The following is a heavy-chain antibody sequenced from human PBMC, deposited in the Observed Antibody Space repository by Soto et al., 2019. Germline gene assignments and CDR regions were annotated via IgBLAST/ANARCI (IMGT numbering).Heavy chain of an antibody. Sequence: ASVKVSCKASGYTFSDYAMHWVRQAPGQRPEWLGWINPGNGESKTSQKLQGRVTLSTDTSATTVYMELSSLRSEDTAVYYCASGYCSGGSCYPYDAFDIWGQGTMVTVSS. CDR2: INPGNGES. CDR3: ASGYCSGGSCYPYDAFDI. J-gene: IGHJ3*02. CDR1: GYTFSDYA. D-gene: IGHD2-15*01. V-gene: IGHV1-3*01.